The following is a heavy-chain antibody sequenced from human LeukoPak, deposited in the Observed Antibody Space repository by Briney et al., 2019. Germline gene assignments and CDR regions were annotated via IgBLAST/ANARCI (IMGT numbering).Heavy chain of an antibody. CDR1: GFTFSSYA. CDR3: AKGGNTMIVKNWFDP. J-gene: IGHJ5*02. D-gene: IGHD3-22*01. V-gene: IGHV3-23*01. Sequence: GGSLRLACAASGFTFSSYAMSWVSQAPGKGLEWVSAISGSGGSTYYADSVKGRFTISRDNSKNTLYLQMNSLRAEDTAVYYCAKGGNTMIVKNWFDPWGQGTLVTVSS. CDR2: ISGSGGST.